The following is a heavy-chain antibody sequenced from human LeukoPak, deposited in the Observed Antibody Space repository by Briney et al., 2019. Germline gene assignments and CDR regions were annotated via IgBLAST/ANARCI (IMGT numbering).Heavy chain of an antibody. D-gene: IGHD3-22*01. Sequence: SVKVSCKASGYTFTSYGISWVRQAPGQGLEWMGGIIPIFGTANYAQKFQGRVTITADESTSTAYMELSSLRSEDTAVYYCARDLVDDSSGYPWGQGTLVTVSS. J-gene: IGHJ5*02. CDR2: IIPIFGTA. CDR3: ARDLVDDSSGYP. CDR1: GYTFTSYG. V-gene: IGHV1-69*13.